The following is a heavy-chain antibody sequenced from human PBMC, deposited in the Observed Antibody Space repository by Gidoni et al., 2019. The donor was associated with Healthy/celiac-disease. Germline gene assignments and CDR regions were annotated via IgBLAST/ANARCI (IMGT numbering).Heavy chain of an antibody. CDR2: INPNSGGT. CDR3: ARLWVSSFGPGDWFDP. Sequence: VQLVQSAAEVKKPGGSVKVSCKASRYTVTGYYRHWVRQAPGQGLEWMGWINPNSGGTNYAQKFQGWVTMTRDTSISTAYMELSRLRSTDTAVYDCARLWVSSFGPGDWFDPWGQGTLVTVSS. V-gene: IGHV1-2*04. CDR1: RYTVTGYY. D-gene: IGHD2-2*01. J-gene: IGHJ5*02.